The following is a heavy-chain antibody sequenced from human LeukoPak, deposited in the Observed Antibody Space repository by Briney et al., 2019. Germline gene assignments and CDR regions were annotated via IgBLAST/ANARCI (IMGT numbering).Heavy chain of an antibody. CDR1: GFTCSKNW. V-gene: IGHV3-74*01. CDR2: IQGDGSNT. D-gene: IGHD6-13*01. J-gene: IGHJ4*02. Sequence: GGSLRLSCVASGFTCSKNWMHWVHQAPGKGLVLVSRIQGDGSNTNYADSVKGRFSISRDNAKNTVYLQMTSLWAEDTGIYYCSRGTSAGGPISPFDFWGQGTVVTVSS. CDR3: SRGTSAGGPISPFDF.